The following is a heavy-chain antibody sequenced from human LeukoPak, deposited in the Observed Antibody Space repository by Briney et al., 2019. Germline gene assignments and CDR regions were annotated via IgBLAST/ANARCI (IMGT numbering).Heavy chain of an antibody. CDR3: ARDIRCSGGSCSYLLHGMDV. J-gene: IGHJ6*02. V-gene: IGHV1-2*02. D-gene: IGHD2-15*01. CDR1: GYTFTGYY. Sequence: ASVKVSCKASGYTFTGYYMHWVRQAPGQGLEWMGWINPNSGGTNYAQKFQGRVTMTRDTSISTAYMELSRLRSDDTAVYYCARDIRCSGGSCSYLLHGMDVWGQGTTVTVSS. CDR2: INPNSGGT.